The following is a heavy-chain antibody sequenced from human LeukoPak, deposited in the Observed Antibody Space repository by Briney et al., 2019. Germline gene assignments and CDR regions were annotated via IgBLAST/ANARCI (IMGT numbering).Heavy chain of an antibody. CDR3: TKNPRLDY. J-gene: IGHJ4*02. Sequence: GGSLRLSCAASGFTFSSYAMSWFRQAPGKGLEWVGFIRSKAYGGTTEYAASVKGRFTISRDDSKSIAYLQMNSLKTEDTAVYYCTKNPRLDYWGQGTLVTVSS. CDR2: IRSKAYGGTT. CDR1: GFTFSSYA. V-gene: IGHV3-49*03.